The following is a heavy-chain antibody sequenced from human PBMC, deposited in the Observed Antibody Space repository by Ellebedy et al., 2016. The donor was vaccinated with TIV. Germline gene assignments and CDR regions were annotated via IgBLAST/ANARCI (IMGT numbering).Heavy chain of an antibody. D-gene: IGHD2-8*02. CDR1: GVSISSFY. CDR3: AREGAETGETIDY. CDR2: IYPTGST. J-gene: IGHJ4*02. Sequence: MPSETLSLTCTVSGVSISSFYWTWIRQPPGKGLEWIGYIYPTGSTNFNPSLKSRVTMSVDTSKNQFSLKMSSVTTADTAVYYCAREGAETGETIDYWGQGTLVTVSS. V-gene: IGHV4-59*01.